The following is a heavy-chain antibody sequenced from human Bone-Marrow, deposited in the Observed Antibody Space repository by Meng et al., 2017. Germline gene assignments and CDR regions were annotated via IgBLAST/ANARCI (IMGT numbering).Heavy chain of an antibody. D-gene: IGHD5-24*01. V-gene: IGHV4-30-2*01. CDR2: IYHSGTA. CDR1: GGSISSDNYP. CDR3: ARGDGYNRYFDY. Sequence: QLQLQESGSGLVKPSRTLALTCAVSGGSISSDNYPWSWIRQPPGKGLESIGYIYHSGTAYYNPSLESRVTISVDRSKNQFSLKLSSVTAADTAVYYCARGDGYNRYFDYWGQGTLVTVSS. J-gene: IGHJ4*02.